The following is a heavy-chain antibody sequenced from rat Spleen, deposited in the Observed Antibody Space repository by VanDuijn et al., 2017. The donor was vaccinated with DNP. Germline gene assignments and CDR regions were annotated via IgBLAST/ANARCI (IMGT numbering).Heavy chain of an antibody. CDR2: ISYDGIRT. Sequence: EVQLVESGGGLVQPGRSLKLSCAASGFTFSDYNMAWVRQAPKKGLEWVATISYDGIRTNYRDSVKGRFTISRDKAKSTLYLQMDSLRSEDTATYYCARPDYWGQGVMVTVSS. CDR1: GFTFSDYN. J-gene: IGHJ2*01. CDR3: ARPDY. V-gene: IGHV5-7*01.